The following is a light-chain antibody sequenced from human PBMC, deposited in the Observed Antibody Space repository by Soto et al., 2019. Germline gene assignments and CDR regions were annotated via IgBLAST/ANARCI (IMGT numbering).Light chain of an antibody. V-gene: IGLV2-23*01. CDR2: EGS. Sequence: QSVLTQPASVSRSPGQSITISCTGTSSDVGSYNLVSWYQQHPGKAPKLMIYEGSKRPSGVSNRFSGSKSGNTASLTISGLQAEDEADYYCCSYAGSSTAVFGGGTQLTVL. CDR1: SSDVGSYNL. J-gene: IGLJ7*01. CDR3: CSYAGSSTAV.